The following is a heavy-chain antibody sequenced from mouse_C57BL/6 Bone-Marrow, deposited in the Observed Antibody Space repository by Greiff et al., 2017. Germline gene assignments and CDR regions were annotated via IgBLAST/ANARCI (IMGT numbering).Heavy chain of an antibody. CDR2: IRLKSDNYAT. V-gene: IGHV6-3*01. D-gene: IGHD2-4*01. CDR3: TGGLRLAY. J-gene: IGHJ3*01. CDR1: GFTFSNYW. Sequence: EVQVVESGGGLVQPGGSMKLSCVASGFTFSNYWMNWVRQSPETGLEWVAQIRLKSDNYATHYAESVKGRFTISRDDSKSSVYLQMNNLRAEDTGIYYCTGGLRLAYWGQGTLVTVSA.